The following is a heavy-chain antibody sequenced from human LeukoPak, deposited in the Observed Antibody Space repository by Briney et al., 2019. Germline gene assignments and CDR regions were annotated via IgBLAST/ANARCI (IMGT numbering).Heavy chain of an antibody. Sequence: ASVKVSCKASGYTFTSYDINWVRQATGQGPEWMGWMSPNSGNTGYAQKFQGRVTMTRSTSMSTAYMELSSLRSEDTAVYYCAIGPPNWGYDYWGQGTLVTVSS. CDR3: AIGPPNWGYDY. V-gene: IGHV1-8*01. CDR2: MSPNSGNT. CDR1: GYTFTSYD. D-gene: IGHD7-27*01. J-gene: IGHJ4*02.